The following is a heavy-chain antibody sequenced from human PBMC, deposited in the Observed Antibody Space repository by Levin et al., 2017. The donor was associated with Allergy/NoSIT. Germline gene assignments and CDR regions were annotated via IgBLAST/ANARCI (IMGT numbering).Heavy chain of an antibody. CDR3: ARRIVTTGGSETFDI. J-gene: IGHJ3*02. CDR2: TRNKANSYTT. D-gene: IGHD5-12*01. CDR1: GFIFSDPY. V-gene: IGHV3-72*01. Sequence: LSLTCAASGFIFSDPYMDWVRQAPGKGLEWVGRTRNKANSYTTEYAASVKGRFTISRDDSQSSLYLQMNSLKTEDTAVYYCARRIVTTGGSETFDIWGQGTMVTVSS.